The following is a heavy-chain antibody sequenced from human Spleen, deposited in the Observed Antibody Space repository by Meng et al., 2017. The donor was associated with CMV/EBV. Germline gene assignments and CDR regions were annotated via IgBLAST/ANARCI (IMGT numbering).Heavy chain of an antibody. J-gene: IGHJ4*02. CDR1: GGSFSSYG. Sequence: SVKVSCKASGGSFSSYGISWVRQAPGQGLEWMGGHIPIFETSTYAPKFEGRVTITTDKSKTTAYMELGSLKAEDTAVYYCARLSSSGWYGVYYWGQGTLVTVSS. V-gene: IGHV1-69*05. CDR2: HIPIFETS. CDR3: ARLSSSGWYGVYY. D-gene: IGHD6-19*01.